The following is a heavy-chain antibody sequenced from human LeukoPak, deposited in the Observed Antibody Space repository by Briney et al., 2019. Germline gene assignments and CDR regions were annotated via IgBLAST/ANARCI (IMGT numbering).Heavy chain of an antibody. CDR3: ARDAEYYDYVWGSYRYAFFYYYGMDV. Sequence: ASVKVSCKASGYTFTGYYMHWVRQAPGQGLEWMGIINPSGGSTSYAQKFQGRVTMTRDTSTSTVYMELSSLRSEDTAVYYRARDAEYYDYVWGSYRYAFFYYYGMDVWGQGTTVTVSS. D-gene: IGHD3-16*02. J-gene: IGHJ6*02. CDR1: GYTFTGYY. V-gene: IGHV1-46*01. CDR2: INPSGGST.